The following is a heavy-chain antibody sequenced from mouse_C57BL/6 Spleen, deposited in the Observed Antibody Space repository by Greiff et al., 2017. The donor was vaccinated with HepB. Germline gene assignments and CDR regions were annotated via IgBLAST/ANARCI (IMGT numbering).Heavy chain of an antibody. Sequence: EVQGVESGEGLVKPGGSLKLSCAASGFTFSSYAMSWVRQTPEKRLEWVAYISSGGDYIYYADTVKGRFTISRDNARNTLYLQMSSLKSEDTAMYYCTRDYGSLYWYFDVWGTGTTVTVSS. D-gene: IGHD1-1*01. V-gene: IGHV5-9-1*02. J-gene: IGHJ1*03. CDR2: ISSGGDYI. CDR1: GFTFSSYA. CDR3: TRDYGSLYWYFDV.